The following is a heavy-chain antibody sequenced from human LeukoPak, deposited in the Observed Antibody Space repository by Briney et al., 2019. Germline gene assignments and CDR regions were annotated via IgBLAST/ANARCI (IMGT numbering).Heavy chain of an antibody. J-gene: IGHJ4*02. CDR2: ITHSGST. D-gene: IGHD6-13*01. Sequence: SETLSLTCAVYGGSFSGYYWSWIRQPPGKGLEWIGEITHSGSTNYNPSLKSRVTISVDTSKNQFSLNLNSVTAADTAVYYCARELQGGAAAGTVLFGVNYWGQGTLVTVSS. V-gene: IGHV4-34*01. CDR3: ARELQGGAAAGTVLFGVNY. CDR1: GGSFSGYY.